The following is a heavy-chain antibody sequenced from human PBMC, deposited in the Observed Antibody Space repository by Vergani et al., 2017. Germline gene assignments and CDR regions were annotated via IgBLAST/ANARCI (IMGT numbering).Heavy chain of an antibody. Sequence: EVQLVQSGAEVKKPGESLKISCKGSGYRFTSYWIGWVRQMPGKGLECMGIIYSGDSDTRYSPSFQGQVTISVDKSISTASLHWSSLKAWDTAMYYSARGVGVTPHFDYWGQGTLSTVSS. J-gene: IGHJ4*02. CDR1: GYRFTSYW. V-gene: IGHV5-51*01. D-gene: IGHD1-26*01. CDR3: ARGVGVTPHFDY. CDR2: IYSGDSDT.